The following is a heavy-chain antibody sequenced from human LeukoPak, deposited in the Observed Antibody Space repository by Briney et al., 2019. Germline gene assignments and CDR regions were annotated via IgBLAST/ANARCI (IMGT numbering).Heavy chain of an antibody. CDR2: INRDGSST. D-gene: IGHD3-22*01. J-gene: IGHJ4*02. Sequence: GGSLRLSCAASGIIFSYYWMHWVRQAPGKGLVWVSRINRDGSSTSYADSVKGRFTISRDNSKNTLYLQMDSLRAEDTAVYYCTTVQREYYYDSSGIMGNWGQGTLVTVSS. V-gene: IGHV3-74*01. CDR3: TTVQREYYYDSSGIMGN. CDR1: GIIFSYYW.